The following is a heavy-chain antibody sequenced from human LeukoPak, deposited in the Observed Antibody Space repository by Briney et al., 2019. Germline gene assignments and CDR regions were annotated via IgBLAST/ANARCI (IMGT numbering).Heavy chain of an antibody. D-gene: IGHD6-13*01. Sequence: GGSLRLSCAASGFTFSSYAMSWVRQAPGKGLEWVSAISGSGGSTYYADSVKGRFTISRDNSKNTLYLQMNSLRAEDTAVYYCAKDMVALGIAAAGSDYWGQGTLVTVSS. V-gene: IGHV3-23*01. CDR2: ISGSGGST. CDR3: AKDMVALGIAAAGSDY. CDR1: GFTFSSYA. J-gene: IGHJ4*02.